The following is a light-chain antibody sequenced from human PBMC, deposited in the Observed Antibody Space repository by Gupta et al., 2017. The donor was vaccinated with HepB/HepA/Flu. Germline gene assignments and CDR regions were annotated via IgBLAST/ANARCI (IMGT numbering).Light chain of an antibody. V-gene: IGLV2-14*03. Sequence: QSVLTQPASVSVSPGQAITISCTGTSSDVYNSNYVSWYQHHPGKGPKLIIYDVSNRPSGVSTRFSGSRSGNTASLTISGLQGEDEADYYCGSYTITTTSFIFGTGTKVTVL. CDR1: SSDVYNSNY. J-gene: IGLJ1*01. CDR3: GSYTITTTSFI. CDR2: DVS.